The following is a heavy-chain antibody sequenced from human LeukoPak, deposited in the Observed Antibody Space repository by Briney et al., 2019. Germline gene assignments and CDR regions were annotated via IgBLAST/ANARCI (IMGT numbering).Heavy chain of an antibody. V-gene: IGHV4-59*08. D-gene: IGHD1-26*01. CDR3: ARHKTGGTYPLDY. Sequence: PSETLSLTCTVSGGSISTYFWSWIRQSPGKGLEWIGHIYFSGSTNYNPSLKSRVTISVDTSKNQFSLKLSSVTAADTAVYYCARHKTGGTYPLDYWDQGTLVTVSS. J-gene: IGHJ4*02. CDR2: IYFSGST. CDR1: GGSISTYF.